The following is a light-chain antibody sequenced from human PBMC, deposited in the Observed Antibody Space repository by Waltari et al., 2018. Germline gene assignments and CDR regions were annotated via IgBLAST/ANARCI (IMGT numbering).Light chain of an antibody. CDR1: QTISNW. V-gene: IGKV1-5*03. Sequence: DIQMTQSPSTLSAFVGDRVTITCRASQTISNWLAWYQQKPGKPPNLLIYKASQLESGVPSRFSGSGSGTEFTLTISSLQPDDFATYYCQQYNSYPWTFGQGTKVEIK. CDR2: KAS. J-gene: IGKJ1*01. CDR3: QQYNSYPWT.